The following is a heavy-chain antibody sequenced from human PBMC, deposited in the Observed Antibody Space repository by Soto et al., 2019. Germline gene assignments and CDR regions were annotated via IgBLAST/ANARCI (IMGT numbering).Heavy chain of an antibody. Sequence: ASVKVSCKASGGTFSSYAISWVRQAPGQGLEWMGGIIPIFGTANYAQKFQGRVTITADESTSTAYMELSSLRSEDTAVYYCARAPRLEMATIYGMDVWGQGTTVTVSS. J-gene: IGHJ6*02. CDR2: IIPIFGTA. CDR3: ARAPRLEMATIYGMDV. V-gene: IGHV1-69*13. CDR1: GGTFSSYA. D-gene: IGHD5-12*01.